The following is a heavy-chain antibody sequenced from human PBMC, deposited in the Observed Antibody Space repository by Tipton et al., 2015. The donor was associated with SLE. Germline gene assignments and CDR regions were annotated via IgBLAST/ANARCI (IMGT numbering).Heavy chain of an antibody. D-gene: IGHD6-13*01. Sequence: SLRLSCTASGFTFSHYGMHWVRQAPGKGLAWVALIWYDGSNKYYADSVKGRFTISRDNSKNTLYLQMNSLSAEDTAVYYCARWGISAAHDAFDIWGQGTMVTVSS. V-gene: IGHV3-33*01. J-gene: IGHJ3*02. CDR2: IWYDGSNK. CDR1: GFTFSHYG. CDR3: ARWGISAAHDAFDI.